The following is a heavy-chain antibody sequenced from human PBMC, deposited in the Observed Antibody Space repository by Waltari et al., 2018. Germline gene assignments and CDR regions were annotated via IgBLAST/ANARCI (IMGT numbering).Heavy chain of an antibody. Sequence: QVQLVESGGGVVQPGRSLRLSCAASGFTFSSYGMHWVRQAPGKGLEWVSVIWYDGSNNYYAYSVKVRFTISRDNSKNTLYLQMNSLRAEDTAVYYCAKGHMGLLYAFDIWGQGTMVTVSS. CDR3: AKGHMGLLYAFDI. J-gene: IGHJ3*02. CDR1: GFTFSSYG. CDR2: IWYDGSNN. V-gene: IGHV3-33*06.